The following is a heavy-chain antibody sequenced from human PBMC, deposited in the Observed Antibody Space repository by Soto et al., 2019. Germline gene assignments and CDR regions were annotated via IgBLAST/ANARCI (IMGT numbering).Heavy chain of an antibody. D-gene: IGHD2-15*01. CDR2: IKQDGSEK. J-gene: IGHJ5*02. Sequence: PGGSLRLSCAASKFTFSTYAMTWVRQAPGKGLEWVANIKQDGSEKYYVDSVKGRFTISRDNAKSTLFLQMNSLRDEDTAVYYCAREFCSGGNCYTYYFDPWGQGIPVTLSS. CDR1: KFTFSTYA. CDR3: AREFCSGGNCYTYYFDP. V-gene: IGHV3-7*01.